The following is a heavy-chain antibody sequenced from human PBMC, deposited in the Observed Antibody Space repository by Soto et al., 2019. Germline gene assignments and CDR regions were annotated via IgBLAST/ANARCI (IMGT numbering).Heavy chain of an antibody. CDR1: GGSFSGYY. Sequence: SETLSLTCAVYGGSFSGYYWSWIRQPPGKGLEWIGEINHSGSTNYNPSLKSRVTISVDTSKNQFSLKLSSVTAADTAVYYCARESTKSGYYYWGQGTLVTVS. CDR3: ARESTKSGYYY. V-gene: IGHV4-34*01. D-gene: IGHD3-3*01. J-gene: IGHJ4*02. CDR2: INHSGST.